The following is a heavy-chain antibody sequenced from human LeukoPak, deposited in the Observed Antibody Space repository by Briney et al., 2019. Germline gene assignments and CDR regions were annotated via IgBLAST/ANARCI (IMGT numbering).Heavy chain of an antibody. J-gene: IGHJ6*03. CDR3: ARGPGLLWFGRYYYYYYMDV. CDR2: INHSGST. Sequence: PSETLSLTCAVSGGSISSSNWWSWVRQPPGKGLEWIGEINHSGSTNYNPSLKSRVTISVDTSKNQFSLKLSSVTAADTAVYYCARGPGLLWFGRYYYYYYMDVWGKATTVTVSS. CDR1: GGSISSSNW. D-gene: IGHD3-10*01. V-gene: IGHV4-4*02.